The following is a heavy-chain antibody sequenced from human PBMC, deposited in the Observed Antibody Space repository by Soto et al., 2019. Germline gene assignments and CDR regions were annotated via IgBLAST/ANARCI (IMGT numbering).Heavy chain of an antibody. Sequence: GGSLRLSCAASGFTFSNAWMSWVRQAPGKGLEWVGRIKSKTDGGTTDYAAPVKGRFTISRDDSKNTLYLQMNSLKTEDTAVYYCTTDSDYYGSGSYYWGQGTLVTVSS. CDR3: TTDSDYYGSGSYY. V-gene: IGHV3-15*01. D-gene: IGHD3-10*01. CDR1: GFTFSNAW. J-gene: IGHJ4*02. CDR2: IKSKTDGGTT.